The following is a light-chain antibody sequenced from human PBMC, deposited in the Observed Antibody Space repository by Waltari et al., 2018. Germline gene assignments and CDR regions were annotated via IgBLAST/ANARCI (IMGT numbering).Light chain of an antibody. Sequence: SYELTQPPSVSVSPGQTASITCSGDKLGEKYASWYQQKPGHSPVLFIYQDNKRPSGIPERFSGSNSGNTVTLTISGTQALDEADYYCQAWDSNTAGGVFGGGTKLTVL. CDR1: KLGEKY. J-gene: IGLJ2*01. CDR2: QDN. V-gene: IGLV3-1*01. CDR3: QAWDSNTAGGV.